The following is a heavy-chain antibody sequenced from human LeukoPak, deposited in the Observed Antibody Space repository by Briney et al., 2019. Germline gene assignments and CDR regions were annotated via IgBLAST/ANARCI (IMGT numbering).Heavy chain of an antibody. CDR3: ARHSRGPEAGPAFDY. Sequence: PSETLSLTCTVSGGSISSSTYYWGWIRQPPGKGLEWIGSIYYSGSTYYNPSLKSRVTISVDTSKNQFSLSSVTAADTAVYYCARHSRGPEAGPAFDYWGQGTLGTAAS. J-gene: IGHJ4*02. CDR2: IYYSGST. V-gene: IGHV4-39*01. CDR1: GGSISSSTYY. D-gene: IGHD6-13*01.